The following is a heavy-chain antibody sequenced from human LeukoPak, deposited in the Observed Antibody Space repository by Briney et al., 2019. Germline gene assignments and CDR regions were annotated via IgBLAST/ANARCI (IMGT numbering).Heavy chain of an antibody. D-gene: IGHD5-18*01. CDR2: ISYDGTNK. Sequence: GGSLRLSCAASGFIFSVSGMHWVRQAPGKGLEWVAVISYDGTNKYYADSVKGRFAISRDNSKNTLYLQMNSLRAEDTAVYYCAGGYSHFDYWGQGTLVTASS. CDR1: GFIFSVSG. J-gene: IGHJ4*02. V-gene: IGHV3-30*03. CDR3: AGGYSHFDY.